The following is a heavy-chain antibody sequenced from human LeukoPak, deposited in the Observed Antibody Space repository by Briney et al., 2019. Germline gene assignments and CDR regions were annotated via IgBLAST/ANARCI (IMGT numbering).Heavy chain of an antibody. Sequence: GGSLRLSCAASGFTFSSYAMSWVRQAPGKGLEWVSVIYSGGSTYYADSVKGRFTISRDNSKNTLYLQMNSLRAEDTAVYYCARDLTGGLGYWGQGTLVTVSS. D-gene: IGHD3-16*01. V-gene: IGHV3-53*01. CDR1: GFTFSSYA. CDR2: IYSGGST. CDR3: ARDLTGGLGY. J-gene: IGHJ4*02.